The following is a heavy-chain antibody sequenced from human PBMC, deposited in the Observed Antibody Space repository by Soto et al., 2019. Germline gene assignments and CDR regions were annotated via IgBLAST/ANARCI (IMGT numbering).Heavy chain of an antibody. CDR3: ARRTGYGSGLYYFDY. Sequence: AAVKVSCKASGYTFTSYGISWVRQAPGQGLEWMGWISAYNGNTNYAQKLQGRVTMTTDTSTSTAYMELGSLRPDDTAVYYCARRTGYGSGLYYFDYWGQGTLVTVSS. J-gene: IGHJ4*02. CDR2: ISAYNGNT. CDR1: GYTFTSYG. V-gene: IGHV1-18*01. D-gene: IGHD6-19*01.